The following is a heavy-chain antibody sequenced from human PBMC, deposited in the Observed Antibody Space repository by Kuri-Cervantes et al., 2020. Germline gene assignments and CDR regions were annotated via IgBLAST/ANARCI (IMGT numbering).Heavy chain of an antibody. Sequence: ASVKVSCKASGYTFTGYYMHWVRQAPGQGLEWMGWINPNSGGTNYAQKFQGWVTMTRDTSISTAYMELSSLRSEDTAVYYCARGGIWVGSKYYYYYMDVWGKGTTVTVSS. D-gene: IGHD2/OR15-2a*01. CDR3: ARGGIWVGSKYYYYYMDV. V-gene: IGHV1-2*04. J-gene: IGHJ6*03. CDR1: GYTFTGYY. CDR2: INPNSGGT.